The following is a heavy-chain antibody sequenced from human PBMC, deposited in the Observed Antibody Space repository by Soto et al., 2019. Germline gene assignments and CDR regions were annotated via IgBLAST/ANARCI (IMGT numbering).Heavy chain of an antibody. CDR2: ISSSSSYL. CDR3: ARVISVIFVTTAPRIDY. J-gene: IGHJ4*02. V-gene: IGHV3-21*05. D-gene: IGHD3-3*01. Sequence: PGGSLRLSCAASGFTFSSYSMNWVRQAPGKELELVSFISSSSSYLYYADSVKGRFTISRDNAKNSLYLQMNSLRAEDTAVYYCARVISVIFVTTAPRIDYWGQGTLVTVSS. CDR1: GFTFSSYS.